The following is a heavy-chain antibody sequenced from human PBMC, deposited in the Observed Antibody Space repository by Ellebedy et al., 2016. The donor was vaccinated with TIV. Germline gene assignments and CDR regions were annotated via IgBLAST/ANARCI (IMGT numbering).Heavy chain of an antibody. Sequence: GESLKISCAASGFSFVSYTMTWVRRAPGKGLEWVSEIGGIGPSSSTTVFYADSVKGRFTISRADTKKSLYLQMNSLRVEDTAVYYCARSEDGYNTYTFWGQGTLVTVSS. J-gene: IGHJ4*02. D-gene: IGHD5-24*01. V-gene: IGHV3-48*04. CDR2: IGGIGPSSSTTV. CDR3: ARSEDGYNTYTF. CDR1: GFSFVSYT.